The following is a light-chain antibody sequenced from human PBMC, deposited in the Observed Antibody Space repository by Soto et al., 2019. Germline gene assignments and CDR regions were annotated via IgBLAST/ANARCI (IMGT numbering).Light chain of an antibody. J-gene: IGKJ5*01. CDR3: QQYGSSPMT. CDR1: QDISSY. V-gene: IGKV1-9*01. CDR2: KAS. Sequence: DIQFTQSPSSLSSSVLERFTITCRASQDISSYLGWYQQKPGKAPNLLINKASSLQSEVPSRFSGSGSGTDFTLTISRLEPEDFAVYYCQQYGSSPMTFGQGTRLET.